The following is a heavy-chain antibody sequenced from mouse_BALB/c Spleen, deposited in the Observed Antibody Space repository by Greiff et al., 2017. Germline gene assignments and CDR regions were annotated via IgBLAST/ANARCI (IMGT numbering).Heavy chain of an antibody. J-gene: IGHJ3*01. V-gene: IGHV5-6-3*01. CDR1: GFTFSSYG. Sequence: AQRVESGGGLVQPGGSLKLSCAASGFTFSSYGMSWVRQTPDKRLELVATINSNGGSTYYPDSVKGRFTISRDNAKNTLYLQMSSLKSEDTAMYYCARDQGDYDWFAYWGQGTLVTVSA. CDR2: INSNGGST. CDR3: ARDQGDYDWFAY. D-gene: IGHD2-4*01.